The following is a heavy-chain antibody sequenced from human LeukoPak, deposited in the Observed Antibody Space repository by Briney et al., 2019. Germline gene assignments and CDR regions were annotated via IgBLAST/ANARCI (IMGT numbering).Heavy chain of an antibody. CDR1: GYTFTSYY. CDR2: INPSGGST. V-gene: IGHV1-46*01. Sequence: ASVKVSCKASGYTFTSYYMHWVRQAPGQGLEWMGIINPSGGSTSYAQKFQGRVTMTRNTSISTAYMELSSLRSEDTAVYYCARGGERGSPYNWFDPWGQGTLVTVSS. D-gene: IGHD1-1*01. CDR3: ARGGERGSPYNWFDP. J-gene: IGHJ5*02.